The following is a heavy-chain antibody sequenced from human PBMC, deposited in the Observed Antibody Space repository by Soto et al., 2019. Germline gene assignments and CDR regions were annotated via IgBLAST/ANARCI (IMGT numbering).Heavy chain of an antibody. V-gene: IGHV4-31*03. Sequence: PSETLSLTCTVSGGSISSGGYYWSWIRQHPGKGLEWIGYIYYSGSTYYSPSLKSRVTISVDTSKNQFSLKLSSVTAADTAVYYCARAYSGYVHPYYYGMDVWGQGTTVTVSS. D-gene: IGHD5-12*01. CDR3: ARAYSGYVHPYYYGMDV. CDR1: GGSISSGGYY. CDR2: IYYSGST. J-gene: IGHJ6*02.